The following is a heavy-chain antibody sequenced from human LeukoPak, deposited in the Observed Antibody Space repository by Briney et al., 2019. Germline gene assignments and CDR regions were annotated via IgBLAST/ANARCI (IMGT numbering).Heavy chain of an antibody. CDR3: ARERVVPAAMAYYYYGMDV. CDR2: ISAYNGNT. V-gene: IGHV1-18*01. J-gene: IGHJ6*02. CDR1: GYTFTSYG. D-gene: IGHD2-2*01. Sequence: ASVKVSCKASGYTFTSYGISWVRQAPGQGLEWMGWISAYNGNTNYAQKLQGRVTMTRDTSTSTVYMELSSLRSEDTAVYYCARERVVPAAMAYYYYGMDVWGQGTTVTVSS.